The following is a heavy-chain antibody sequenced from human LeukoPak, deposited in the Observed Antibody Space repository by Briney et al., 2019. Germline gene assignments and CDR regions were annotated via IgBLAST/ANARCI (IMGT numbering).Heavy chain of an antibody. CDR2: ISSSSSTL. CDR3: ARDLGKIGGNSSPFDY. Sequence: GGSLRLSCAASGFSLSGYNMNWVRQAPGKGLEWVSYISSSSSTLHYADSVRGRFTISRDNAKNSLYLQMNSLRAEDTAVYYCARDLGKIGGNSSPFDYWGQGTLVTVSS. D-gene: IGHD4-23*01. V-gene: IGHV3-48*04. J-gene: IGHJ4*02. CDR1: GFSLSGYN.